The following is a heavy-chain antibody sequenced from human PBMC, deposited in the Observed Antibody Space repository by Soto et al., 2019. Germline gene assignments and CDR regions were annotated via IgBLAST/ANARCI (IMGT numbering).Heavy chain of an antibody. Sequence: QVQLVQSGAEVKKPGSSVKVSCKASGGTFSSYAISWVRQAPGQGLEWMGGIIPISGTANYAQKFQGRVKITADESTSTAYMELSSLRSEDTAVDYCARSQGSSTSLEIYYYYYYGMDVWGQGTTVTVSS. D-gene: IGHD2-2*01. CDR2: IIPISGTA. CDR1: GGTFSSYA. V-gene: IGHV1-69*01. J-gene: IGHJ6*02. CDR3: ARSQGSSTSLEIYYYYYYGMDV.